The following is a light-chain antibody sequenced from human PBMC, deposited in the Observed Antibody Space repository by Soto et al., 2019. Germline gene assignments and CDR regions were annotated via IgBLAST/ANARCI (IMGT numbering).Light chain of an antibody. CDR3: QQSYSFPRT. Sequence: DIQMTQSPSSLSASVGDRFTITWRASQSISSYLNWYQQKPGKAPKLLIYAAFNLQSGVPSRFSGSGSGTDFTLTISSLQPEDFATYYCQQSYSFPRTFGQGTKVDIK. CDR1: QSISSY. CDR2: AAF. V-gene: IGKV1-39*01. J-gene: IGKJ1*01.